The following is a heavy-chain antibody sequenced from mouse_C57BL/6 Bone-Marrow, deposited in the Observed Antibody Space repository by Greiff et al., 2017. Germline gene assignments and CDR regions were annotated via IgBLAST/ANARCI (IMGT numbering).Heavy chain of an antibody. CDR3: ARLLRDY. CDR1: GYNFTTYW. J-gene: IGHJ2*01. Sequence: VQLQQSGAELAKPGASVKLSCKASGYNFTTYWMHWVKQRPGQGLEWIGYINPSSGYTKYNQKFKDKATLTADKSSITAYMQLSSLTYEDSAVYYCARLLRDYWGQGTTLTVSS. D-gene: IGHD1-1*01. CDR2: INPSSGYT. V-gene: IGHV1-7*01.